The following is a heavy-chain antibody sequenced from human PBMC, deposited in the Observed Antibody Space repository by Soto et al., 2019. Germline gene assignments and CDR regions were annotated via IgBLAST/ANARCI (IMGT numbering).Heavy chain of an antibody. J-gene: IGHJ4*02. Sequence: QVQLVESGGGVVQPGRSLRLSCAASGFTFSSYAMHWVRQAPGKGLEWVAVISYDGSNKYYADSVKGRFTISRDNSKNTLYLQMNSLRDEDTAVYYCARSKLVAGPYFDYWGQGTLVTVSS. CDR1: GFTFSSYA. D-gene: IGHD6-19*01. CDR3: ARSKLVAGPYFDY. V-gene: IGHV3-30-3*01. CDR2: ISYDGSNK.